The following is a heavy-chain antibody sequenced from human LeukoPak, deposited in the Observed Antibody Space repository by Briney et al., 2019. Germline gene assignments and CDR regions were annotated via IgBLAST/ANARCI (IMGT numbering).Heavy chain of an antibody. CDR1: GGSISSSSYY. Sequence: SETLSLTCTVSGGSISSSSYYWGWIRQPPGKGLEWIGSIYYSGSTYYNPSLKSRVTKSIDTSKNQFSLKLSSVTAADTAVYYCARTVRGRGVVTAKEPFDYWGQGTLVTVSS. D-gene: IGHD2-21*02. CDR2: IYYSGST. V-gene: IGHV4-39*07. J-gene: IGHJ4*02. CDR3: ARTVRGRGVVTAKEPFDY.